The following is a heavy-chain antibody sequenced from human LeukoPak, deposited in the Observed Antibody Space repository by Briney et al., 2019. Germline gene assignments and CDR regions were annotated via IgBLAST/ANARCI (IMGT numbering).Heavy chain of an antibody. D-gene: IGHD2-2*02. CDR2: IKQDGSLK. V-gene: IGHV3-7*01. CDR3: ARIRYCSSTSCYTLVEYYYMDV. CDR1: GFTFSDYW. Sequence: GGSLRLSCGTSGFTFSDYWMTWVRQAPGKGLEWVANIKQDGSLKFYVGSVKGRFTISRDNAKNSLYLQMNSLRAEDTAVYYCARIRYCSSTSCYTLVEYYYMDVWGKGTTVTVSS. J-gene: IGHJ6*03.